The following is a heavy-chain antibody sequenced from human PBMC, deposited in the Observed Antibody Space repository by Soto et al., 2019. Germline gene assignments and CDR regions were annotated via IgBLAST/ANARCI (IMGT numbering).Heavy chain of an antibody. D-gene: IGHD3-22*01. CDR3: TRNCITMIVVVITTYYYYYYGMDV. CDR2: IRSKAYGGTT. J-gene: IGHJ6*02. Sequence: QSGGSLRLSCTASGFTFGDYAMSWFRQAPGKGLEWVGFIRSKAYGGTTEYAASVKGRFTISRDDSKSIAYLQMNSLKTEDTAVYYCTRNCITMIVVVITTYYYYYYGMDVWGQGTTVTVSS. V-gene: IGHV3-49*03. CDR1: GFTFGDYA.